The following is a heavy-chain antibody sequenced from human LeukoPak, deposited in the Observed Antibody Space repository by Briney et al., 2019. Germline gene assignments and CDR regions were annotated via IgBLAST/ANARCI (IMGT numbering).Heavy chain of an antibody. D-gene: IGHD1-26*01. CDR3: ARHVPHGSFFYLDL. CDR1: GYTLTELS. CDR2: FDPEDGET. J-gene: IGHJ4*02. Sequence: ASVKVSCKVSGYTLTELSMHWVRQAPGKGLEWMGRFDPEDGETIYAQKFQGRVTMTEDTSTNTAYMELSSLRSEDTAVYYCARHVPHGSFFYLDLWGQGTLVTVSS. V-gene: IGHV1-24*01.